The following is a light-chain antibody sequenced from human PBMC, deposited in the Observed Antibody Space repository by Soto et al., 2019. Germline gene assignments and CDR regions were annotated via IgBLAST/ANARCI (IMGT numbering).Light chain of an antibody. V-gene: IGKV3-15*01. CDR1: QSIGST. J-gene: IGKJ4*01. CDR2: DAS. Sequence: IVMTQSPATLSVSPRERATLSCRASQSIGSTLAWYQQKPGQTPRLLIYDASTRATGIPARFSGIGSGTEFTLIISSLQSEDFAVYYCQHYKTWPLSFGGGTKVEI. CDR3: QHYKTWPLS.